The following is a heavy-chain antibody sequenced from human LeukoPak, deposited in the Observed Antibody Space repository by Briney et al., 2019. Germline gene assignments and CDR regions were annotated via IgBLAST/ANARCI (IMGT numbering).Heavy chain of an antibody. CDR1: GGPISSTNSY. D-gene: IGHD2-15*01. CDR3: ARHRSDCSSGSCSFTGFDS. Sequence: SETLSLTCTVSGGPISSTNSYWGWIRQPPGKGLEWIGSIYYSGRTHYNPSLKSRISISVDTSRSEFSLRLRSVTAGDTAIYYCARHRSDCSSGSCSFTGFDSWGQGILVTVSS. CDR2: IYYSGRT. V-gene: IGHV4-39*01. J-gene: IGHJ4*02.